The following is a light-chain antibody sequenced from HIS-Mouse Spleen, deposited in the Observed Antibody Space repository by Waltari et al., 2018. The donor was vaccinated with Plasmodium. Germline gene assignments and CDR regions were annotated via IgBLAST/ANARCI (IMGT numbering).Light chain of an antibody. Sequence: QSVLTQPPSVSAAPGQKVTISCSGSSSNIGTNYVSWYQQLPGTAPKLLIYDNNTRPSGIPDRFSGSKSGTSATLGITGLQTGDEADYYCGTWDSSLSAGVVFGGGTKLTVL. CDR3: GTWDSSLSAGVV. V-gene: IGLV1-51*01. CDR2: DNN. J-gene: IGLJ2*01. CDR1: SSNIGTNY.